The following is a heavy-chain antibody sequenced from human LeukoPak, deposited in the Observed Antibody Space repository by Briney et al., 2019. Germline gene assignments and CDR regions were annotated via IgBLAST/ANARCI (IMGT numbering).Heavy chain of an antibody. Sequence: PGGSLRLSCAVSGFTFSSYSMNWVRQPPGKGLEWIGSIYYSGSTYYNPSLKSRVTISVDTSKNQCSLKLSSVTAADTAVYYCARDSVTGSYYPTKFDYWGQGTLVTVSS. CDR1: GFTFSSYS. J-gene: IGHJ4*02. D-gene: IGHD1-26*01. CDR3: ARDSVTGSYYPTKFDY. CDR2: IYYSGST. V-gene: IGHV4-39*07.